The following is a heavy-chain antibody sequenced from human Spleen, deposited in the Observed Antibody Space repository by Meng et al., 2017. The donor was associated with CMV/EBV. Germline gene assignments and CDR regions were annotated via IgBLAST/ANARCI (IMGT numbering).Heavy chain of an antibody. D-gene: IGHD1-14*01. CDR2: IYYRGNT. V-gene: IGHV4-59*01. CDR3: AREDRGPRTGSEFSYYYGMDV. CDR1: GVSISSYY. J-gene: IGHJ6*02. Sequence: SETLSLTCTVSGVSISSYYWTWIRQPPGKGLEWIGYIYYRGNTNYNPSLKSRVTMSVDTSRNQFSLRLSSVTAADTAVYFCAREDRGPRTGSEFSYYYGMDVWGQGTTVTVSS.